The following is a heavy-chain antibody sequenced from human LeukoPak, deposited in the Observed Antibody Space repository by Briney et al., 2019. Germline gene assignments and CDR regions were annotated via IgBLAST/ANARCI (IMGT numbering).Heavy chain of an antibody. J-gene: IGHJ4*02. CDR2: MNPNSGYT. D-gene: IGHD3-16*02. CDR3: ARRNLMITFGGVIADDY. V-gene: IGHV1-8*02. Sequence: RASVKVSCKASGYTFTSYDINWVRQATGQGLEWMGWMNPNSGYTGYAQKFQGRVTMTRNTSISTAYMELSSLRSEDTAVYYCARRNLMITFGGVIADDYWGQGTLVTVSS. CDR1: GYTFTSYD.